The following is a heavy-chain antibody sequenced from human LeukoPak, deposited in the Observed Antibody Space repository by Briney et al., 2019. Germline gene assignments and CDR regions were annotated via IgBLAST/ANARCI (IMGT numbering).Heavy chain of an antibody. CDR3: ARVSAATEVGGLVNWFDP. J-gene: IGHJ5*02. D-gene: IGHD2-15*01. CDR2: IYYSGST. V-gene: IGHV4-39*07. CDR1: GGSISSSSYY. Sequence: PSETLSLTCTVSGGSISSSSYYWGWIRQPPGKGLEWIGSIYYSGSTYYNPSLKSRVTISVDTSKNQFSLKLSSVTAADTAVYYCARVSAATEVGGLVNWFDPWGQGTLVTVSS.